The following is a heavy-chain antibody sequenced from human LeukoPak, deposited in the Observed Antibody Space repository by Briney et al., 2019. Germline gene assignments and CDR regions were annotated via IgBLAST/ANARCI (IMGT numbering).Heavy chain of an antibody. D-gene: IGHD3-22*01. CDR3: SGGYYYYDSSGYFDY. V-gene: IGHV4-34*01. Sequence: PSETLSLTCAVYGGSFSGYYWSWIRQPPGKGLEWIGEINHSGSTNYNPSLKSRVTISVDTSKNQFSLKLSSVTAADTAVYYCSGGYYYYDSSGYFDYWGQGTLVTVSS. CDR1: GGSFSGYY. CDR2: INHSGST. J-gene: IGHJ4*02.